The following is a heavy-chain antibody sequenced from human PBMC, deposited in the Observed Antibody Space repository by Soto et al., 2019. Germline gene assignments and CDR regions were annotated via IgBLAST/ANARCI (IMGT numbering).Heavy chain of an antibody. CDR1: GGYISSGGYY. Sequence: QVQLQESGPGLVKPSQTLSLTCTVAGGYISSGGYYWSWIRQHPGKGLEWIGNIYYSGSTFYNPSLKSRVTISVDTSKNQFSLKLSSVTAADTAVYYCARKKGYSYGPHYFDNWGQGTLVTVSS. CDR3: ARKKGYSYGPHYFDN. V-gene: IGHV4-31*03. CDR2: IYYSGST. D-gene: IGHD5-18*01. J-gene: IGHJ4*02.